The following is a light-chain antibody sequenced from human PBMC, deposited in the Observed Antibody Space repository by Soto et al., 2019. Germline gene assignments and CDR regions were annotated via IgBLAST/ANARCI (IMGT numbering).Light chain of an antibody. CDR3: QQYGSSPIT. V-gene: IGKV3-20*01. J-gene: IGKJ1*01. CDR1: QSVSSSF. Sequence: EIVLTQSPGTLSLSPGEGATLSCRASQSVSSSFLAWYQQKPGQAPRLLIYAASSRATGIPDRFSGSGSGTDFTLTISRLEPEDFAVYYCQQYGSSPITFGQGTKVDIK. CDR2: AAS.